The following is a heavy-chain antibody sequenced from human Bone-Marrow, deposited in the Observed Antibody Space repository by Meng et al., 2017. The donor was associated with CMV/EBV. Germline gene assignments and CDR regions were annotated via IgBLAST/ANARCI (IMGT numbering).Heavy chain of an antibody. CDR3: ARDPTSYGPEYYFDY. J-gene: IGHJ4*01. CDR1: GFTFSSYA. Sequence: GESLKISCAASGFTFSSYAIHWVRQAPGKGLEWVAVISYDGSNKYYVDSVKGRFTISRDNSKNTLYLQMNSLRAEDTAVYYCARDPTSYGPEYYFDYWGHGTLVTVSS. D-gene: IGHD5-18*01. CDR2: ISYDGSNK. V-gene: IGHV3-30*04.